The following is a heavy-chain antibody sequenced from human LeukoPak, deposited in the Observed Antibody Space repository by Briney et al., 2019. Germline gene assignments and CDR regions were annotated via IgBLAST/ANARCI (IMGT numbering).Heavy chain of an antibody. J-gene: IGHJ4*02. CDR3: AREAYGDYVY. D-gene: IGHD4-17*01. Sequence: GGSLRLSCAASGFTFDDYAMHWVRQAPGKGLEWVSGISWNSGSIGYADSVKGRFTISRDNAKNSLYLQMNSLRAEDTAVYYCAREAYGDYVYWGQGTLVTVSS. CDR1: GFTFDDYA. CDR2: ISWNSGSI. V-gene: IGHV3-9*01.